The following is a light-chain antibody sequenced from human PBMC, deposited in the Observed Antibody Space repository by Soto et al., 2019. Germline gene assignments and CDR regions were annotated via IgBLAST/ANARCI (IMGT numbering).Light chain of an antibody. Sequence: IHMTHSPSSLSASFGDIVTITCRASQGIRNALGWYQQKPGKAPNLLIYAASSLQSGVPSRFSGSGSGTDFTLTISSLQPEDFAVYYCQQYGSSPVTFGQGTKVDIK. V-gene: IGKV1-17*01. CDR2: AAS. CDR3: QQYGSSPVT. J-gene: IGKJ1*01. CDR1: QGIRNA.